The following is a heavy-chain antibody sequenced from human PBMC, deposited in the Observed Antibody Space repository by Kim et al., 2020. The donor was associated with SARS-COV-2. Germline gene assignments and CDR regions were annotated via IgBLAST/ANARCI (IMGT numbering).Heavy chain of an antibody. J-gene: IGHJ4*02. CDR1: GGSISSDY. V-gene: IGHV4-59*01. D-gene: IGHD1-26*01. Sequence: SETLSLTCTVSGGSISSDYWTWIRQPPGKGLEWIGYISYSGRTNYNPSLKSRVTISIDTSKNQFSLKLNSLTAPDTAVYYCAREGVGATGYFDYWGQGTLVTVSS. CDR2: ISYSGRT. CDR3: AREGVGATGYFDY.